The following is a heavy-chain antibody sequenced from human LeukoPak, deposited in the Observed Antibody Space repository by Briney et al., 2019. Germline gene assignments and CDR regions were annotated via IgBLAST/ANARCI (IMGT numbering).Heavy chain of an antibody. CDR3: ARPNYYDSSGSMGWAFDI. CDR1: GFTFSSYS. Sequence: GGSLRLSCAASGFTFSSYSMNWVRQAPGKGLEWVSSISSSSSYIYYADSVKGRFTISRDNAKNSLYPQMNSLRAEDTAVYYCARPNYYDSSGSMGWAFDIWGQGTMVTVSS. CDR2: ISSSSSYI. D-gene: IGHD3-22*01. J-gene: IGHJ3*02. V-gene: IGHV3-21*01.